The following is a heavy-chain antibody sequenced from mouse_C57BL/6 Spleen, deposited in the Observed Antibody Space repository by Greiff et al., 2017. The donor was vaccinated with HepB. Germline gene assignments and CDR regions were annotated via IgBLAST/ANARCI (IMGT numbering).Heavy chain of an antibody. D-gene: IGHD1-1*01. CDR2: ISDGGSYT. CDR3: ARDHGLRWYFDY. Sequence: EVKLVESGGGLVKPGGSLKLSCAASGFTFSSYAMSWVRQTPEKRLEWVATISDGGSYTYYPDNVKGRFTISRDNAKNNLYLQMSHLKSEDKAMYYCARDHGLRWYFDYWGQGTTLTVSS. V-gene: IGHV5-4*01. CDR1: GFTFSSYA. J-gene: IGHJ2*01.